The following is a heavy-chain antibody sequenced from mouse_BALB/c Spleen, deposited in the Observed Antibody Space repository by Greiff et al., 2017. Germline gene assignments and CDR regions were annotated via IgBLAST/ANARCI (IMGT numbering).Heavy chain of an antibody. Sequence: EVQGVESGGGLVKPGGSLKLSCAASGFTFSSYAMSWVRQTPEKRLEWVASISSGGSTYYPDSVKGRFTISRDNARNILYLQMSSLRSEDTAMYYCAREAYDYDGAWFAYWGQGTLVTVSA. D-gene: IGHD2-4*01. CDR2: ISSGGST. CDR3: AREAYDYDGAWFAY. CDR1: GFTFSSYA. V-gene: IGHV5-6-5*01. J-gene: IGHJ3*01.